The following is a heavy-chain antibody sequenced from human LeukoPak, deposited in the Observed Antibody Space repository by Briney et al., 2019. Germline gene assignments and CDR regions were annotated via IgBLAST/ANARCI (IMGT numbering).Heavy chain of an antibody. CDR1: GYTFTGYY. J-gene: IGHJ6*03. Sequence: ASVTVSCKASGYTFTGYYMHGVRQAPGQGLEGMGWINPNSGGTNYAQKFQGRVTMTRDTSISTAYMELSRLRSDDTAVYYCARDGVSPDSSGYYYYYYYMDVWGKGTTVTVSS. CDR2: INPNSGGT. V-gene: IGHV1-2*02. D-gene: IGHD3-22*01. CDR3: ARDGVSPDSSGYYYYYYYMDV.